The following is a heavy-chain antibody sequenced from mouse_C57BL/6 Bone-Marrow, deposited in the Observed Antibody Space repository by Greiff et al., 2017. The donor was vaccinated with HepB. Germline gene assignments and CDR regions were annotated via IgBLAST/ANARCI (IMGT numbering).Heavy chain of an antibody. CDR3: TFDYDGDYYAMDY. CDR1: GFNIKDDY. V-gene: IGHV14-4*01. J-gene: IGHJ4*01. D-gene: IGHD2-4*01. Sequence: VQLQQSGAELVRPGASVKLSCTASGFNIKDDYMHWVKQRPEQGLEWIGWIDPENGDTEYASKFQGKATITADTSSNTAYLQLSSLTSEDTAVYYCTFDYDGDYYAMDYWGQGTSVTVSS. CDR2: IDPENGDT.